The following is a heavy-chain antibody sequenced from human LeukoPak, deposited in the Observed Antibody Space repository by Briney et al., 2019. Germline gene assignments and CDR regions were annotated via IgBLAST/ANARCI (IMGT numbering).Heavy chain of an antibody. V-gene: IGHV4-30-4*01. CDR1: ISXGDXX. CDR2: IYYSGST. Sequence: ISXGDXXWXXIRQPPGKGLEWIGYIYYSGSTYYNPSLKSRVTISVDTSKNQFSLKLSSVTAADTAVYYCASTTSWGQGTLVTVSS. D-gene: IGHD1-1*01. CDR3: ASTTS. J-gene: IGHJ4*02.